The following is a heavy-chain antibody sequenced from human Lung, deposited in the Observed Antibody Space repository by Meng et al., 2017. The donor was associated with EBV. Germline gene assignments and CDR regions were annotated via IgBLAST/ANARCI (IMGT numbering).Heavy chain of an antibody. D-gene: IGHD5-12*01. V-gene: IGHV4-4*03. CDR2: ISPSGTT. J-gene: IGHJ4*02. Sequence: GRRLCHLPEHLAPCCAVSGASISNNYWWSSVRQPPGKGLEWIGEISPSGTTNYTPSLQCLVTISVDKSKNQFSLKLTSVTAAATAVYYCARIEGYDRLYYFGQWGRGTLVTVSS. CDR1: GASISNNYW. CDR3: ARIEGYDRLYYFGQ.